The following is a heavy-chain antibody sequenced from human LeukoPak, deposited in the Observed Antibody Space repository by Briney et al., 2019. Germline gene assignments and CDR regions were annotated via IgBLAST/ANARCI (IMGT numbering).Heavy chain of an antibody. Sequence: SETLSLTCTVSGGSISRYYWRWIRQPPRKGLDWIGYIYYSGSNNYYPSLKSRVTISVDTSKNQFSLKLSSVTAADTAVYYCARHSSGWYRWFDPWGQGTLVTVSS. CDR3: ARHSSGWYRWFDP. V-gene: IGHV4-59*01. CDR2: IYYSGSN. J-gene: IGHJ5*02. D-gene: IGHD6-19*01. CDR1: GGSISRYY.